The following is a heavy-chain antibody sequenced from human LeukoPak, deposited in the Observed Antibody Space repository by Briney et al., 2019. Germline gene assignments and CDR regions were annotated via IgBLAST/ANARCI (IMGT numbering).Heavy chain of an antibody. V-gene: IGHV6-1*01. CDR2: TYYRSKWYN. D-gene: IGHD3-22*01. CDR1: GDSVSSNSAA. J-gene: IGHJ4*02. CDR3: ARSSRNYYDSSGFYSH. Sequence: SQTLSLTCAISGDSVSSNSAAWNWIRQSPSRGLEWLGRTYYRSKWYNDYAVSVKSRITINPDTSKNQFSLQLNSVTPEDTAVYYCARSSRNYYDSSGFYSHWGQGTLVTVSS.